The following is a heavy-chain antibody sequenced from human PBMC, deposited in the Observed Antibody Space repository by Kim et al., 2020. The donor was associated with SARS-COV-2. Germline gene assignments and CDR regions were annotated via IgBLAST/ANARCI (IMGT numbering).Heavy chain of an antibody. D-gene: IGHD6-13*01. CDR1: GFTFDDYA. J-gene: IGHJ4*02. CDR2: ISWNSGSI. CDR3: ASSSSLLYYFDY. Sequence: GGSLRLSCAASGFTFDDYAMHWVRQAPGKGLEWVSGISWNSGSIGYADSVKGRFTISRDNAKNSLYLQMNSLRAEDTALYYCASSSSLLYYFDYWGQGTLVTVSS. V-gene: IGHV3-9*01.